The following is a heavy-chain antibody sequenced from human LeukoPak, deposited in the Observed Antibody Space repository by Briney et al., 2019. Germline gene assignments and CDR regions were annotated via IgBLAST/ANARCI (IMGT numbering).Heavy chain of an antibody. V-gene: IGHV4-30-4*01. J-gene: IGHJ6*02. D-gene: IGHD2-21*02. Sequence: SQTLSLTCAVSGGSISSGDHYWSWIRQPPGKGLEWIGHIYYSGSTYYNPSLKSRVTISVDTSKNQFSLKLSSVTAADTAVYYCAREGGDSVSYYFGMDVWGQGTTVTVSS. CDR3: AREGGDSVSYYFGMDV. CDR2: IYYSGST. CDR1: GGSISSGDHY.